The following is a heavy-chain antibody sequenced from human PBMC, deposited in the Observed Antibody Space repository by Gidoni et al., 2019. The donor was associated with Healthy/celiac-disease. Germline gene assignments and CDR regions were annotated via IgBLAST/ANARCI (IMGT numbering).Heavy chain of an antibody. D-gene: IGHD4-4*01. J-gene: IGHJ6*02. CDR2: ISSSSSYI. V-gene: IGHV3-21*01. CDR3: ATLIRDYSNYHYYYGMDV. CDR1: GFTFSSYS. Sequence: EVQLVESGGGLVKPGGSLRLSCAASGFTFSSYSMNWVRQAPGKGLEWVSSISSSSSYIYYADSVKGRFTISRDNAKNSLYLQMNSLRAEDTAVYYCATLIRDYSNYHYYYGMDVWGQGTTVTVSS.